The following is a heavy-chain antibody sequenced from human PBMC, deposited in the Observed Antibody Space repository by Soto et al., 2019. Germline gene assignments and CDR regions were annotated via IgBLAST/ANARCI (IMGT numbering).Heavy chain of an antibody. CDR2: FFYTGST. Sequence: QVQLQVSGPGLVKPSATLSLSCTVSTGSSDSFYWSWIRQPPGKGLEWIGYFFYTGSTNHNPSLQGRVTISLDMSSRQFSLSLTSVTAADTAMYYCARSRDGYNLNPIDQWGQGLLVTVSS. D-gene: IGHD5-12*01. V-gene: IGHV4-59*01. CDR3: ARSRDGYNLNPIDQ. CDR1: TGSSDSFY. J-gene: IGHJ4*02.